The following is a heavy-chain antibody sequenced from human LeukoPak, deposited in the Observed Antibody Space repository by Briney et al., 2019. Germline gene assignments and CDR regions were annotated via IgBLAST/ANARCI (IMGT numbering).Heavy chain of an antibody. D-gene: IGHD4-23*01. CDR3: ARDYYGGTYIDY. J-gene: IGHJ4*02. CDR1: GYTFTGYY. V-gene: IGHV1-2*02. CDR2: INPNSGGT. Sequence: GASVKVSCKASGYTFTGYYMHWVRQAPGQGLEWMGWINPNSGGTNYAQKFQGRVTMTRDTSISTAYMELSRLRSDDTAVYHCARDYYGGTYIDYWGQGTLVTVSS.